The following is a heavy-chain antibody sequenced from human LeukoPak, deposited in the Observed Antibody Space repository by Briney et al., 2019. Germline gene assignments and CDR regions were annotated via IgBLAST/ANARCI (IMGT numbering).Heavy chain of an antibody. V-gene: IGHV4-38-2*01. CDR1: GFTFSSYN. D-gene: IGHD5-18*01. J-gene: IGHJ4*02. Sequence: GSLRLSCAASGFTFSSYNMNWVRQAPGKGLEWIGTIYHSGSTYYNPSLKSRVTISVDTSKNQFSLKLSSVTAAGTAVYFCARASWRQLWLPDYWGQGTLVTVSS. CDR2: IYHSGST. CDR3: ARASWRQLWLPDY.